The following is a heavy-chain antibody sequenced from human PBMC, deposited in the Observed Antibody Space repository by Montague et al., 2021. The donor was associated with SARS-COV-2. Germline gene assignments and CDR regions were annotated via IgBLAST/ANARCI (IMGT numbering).Heavy chain of an antibody. CDR1: GFSLSTSGMC. Sequence: PALVKPTQTLTLTCTFSGFSLSTSGMCVSWIRQPPGKALEWLARIDWDDDKYYSTSLKTRLTISKDTSKNQVVLTMTNMDPVHTATYYCARIRYDILPVYQTVLDYWGQGTLVTVSS. D-gene: IGHD3-9*01. V-gene: IGHV2-70*11. CDR3: ARIRYDILPVYQTVLDY. J-gene: IGHJ4*02. CDR2: IDWDDDK.